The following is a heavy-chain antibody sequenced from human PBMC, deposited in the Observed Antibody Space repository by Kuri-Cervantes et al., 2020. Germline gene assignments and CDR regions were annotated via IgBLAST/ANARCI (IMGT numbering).Heavy chain of an antibody. J-gene: IGHJ4*02. CDR3: ARATYYQLLTNETFDY. V-gene: IGHV4-39*07. CDR2: INHSGST. Sequence: SETLSLTCTVSGGSISSSSYYWGWIRQPPGKGLEWIGEINHSGSTNYNPSLKSRVTISVDTSKNQFSLKLSSVTAADTAVYYCARATYYQLLTNETFDYWGQGTLVTVSS. CDR1: GGSISSSSYY. D-gene: IGHD2-2*01.